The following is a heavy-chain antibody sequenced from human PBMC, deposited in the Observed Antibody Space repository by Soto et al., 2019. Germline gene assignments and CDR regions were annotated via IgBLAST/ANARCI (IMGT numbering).Heavy chain of an antibody. V-gene: IGHV2-5*01. CDR2: IYWNDDK. D-gene: IGHD3-3*01. J-gene: IGHJ5*02. CDR1: GFSLSTSGVG. Sequence: QITLKESGPTLVNPTQTLTLTCTFSGFSLSTSGVGVGWIRQPPGKALEWLALIYWNDDKRYSPSLKSRLTITKDTSKNQVVLTMTNMDPVDTATYYCAHRRPEYYDFWSGYFSVGFDPWGQGTLVTVSS. CDR3: AHRRPEYYDFWSGYFSVGFDP.